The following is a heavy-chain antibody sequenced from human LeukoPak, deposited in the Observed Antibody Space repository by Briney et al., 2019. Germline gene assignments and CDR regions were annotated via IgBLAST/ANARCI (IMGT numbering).Heavy chain of an antibody. CDR3: ARGGDYSSSWYVGDNWFDP. Sequence: SETLSLTCTVSGGSISSYYWSWIRQPPGKGLEWIGYIYYSGSTNYNPSLKSRVTISVDTSKNQFSLKLSSVTAADTAVYYCARGGDYSSSWYVGDNWFDPWGQGTLVTVSS. J-gene: IGHJ5*02. CDR1: GGSISSYY. D-gene: IGHD6-13*01. V-gene: IGHV4-59*12. CDR2: IYYSGST.